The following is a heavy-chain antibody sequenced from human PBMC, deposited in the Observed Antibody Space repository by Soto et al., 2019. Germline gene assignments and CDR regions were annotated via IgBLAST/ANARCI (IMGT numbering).Heavy chain of an antibody. Sequence: VQLLESGGGLVQPGGSLRLSCAASGFTFSTYAMTWVRQAPGKGLQWVSAMSDSGDSTHYADSVQGRFTISRDNSENTLYLQMNSLRAEDTAMYYCAKPVQVGPHYRYGMDVWGQGTTVTVS. V-gene: IGHV3-23*01. J-gene: IGHJ6*02. D-gene: IGHD3-10*01. CDR1: GFTFSTYA. CDR2: MSDSGDST. CDR3: AKPVQVGPHYRYGMDV.